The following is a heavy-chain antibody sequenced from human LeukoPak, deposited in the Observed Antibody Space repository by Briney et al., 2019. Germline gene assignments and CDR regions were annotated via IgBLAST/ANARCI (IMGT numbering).Heavy chain of an antibody. D-gene: IGHD6-6*01. Sequence: ASVKVSCKASGYTFTRYGISWVRQAPGQGLEWMGWISAYNGNTNYAQKLQGRVTMTTDTSTSTAYMEMRSLRSDDTAVDYCARRPLGSSWSPFDYWGQGTLVTVSS. V-gene: IGHV1-18*01. CDR2: ISAYNGNT. CDR1: GYTFTRYG. CDR3: ARRPLGSSWSPFDY. J-gene: IGHJ4*02.